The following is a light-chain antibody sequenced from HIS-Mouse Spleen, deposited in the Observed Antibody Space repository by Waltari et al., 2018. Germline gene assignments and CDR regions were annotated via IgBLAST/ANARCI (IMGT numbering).Light chain of an antibody. V-gene: IGKV1-9*01. CDR3: QQLNSYPPT. Sequence: DIQLTQSPSFLSASVGDRVTITCRASQGISSYLAWYQQKPGKAPKLLIYAASTLQIGVPSRFSGSGSGTEFTLTIRSLQPEDFATYYCQQLNSYPPTFGQGTKVEIK. CDR1: QGISSY. CDR2: AAS. J-gene: IGKJ1*01.